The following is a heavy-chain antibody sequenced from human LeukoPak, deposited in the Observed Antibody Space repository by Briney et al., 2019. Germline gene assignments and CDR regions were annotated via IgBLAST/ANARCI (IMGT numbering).Heavy chain of an antibody. V-gene: IGHV3-23*01. CDR2: ISGGGATT. CDR3: AKDYSGYYSYFDY. CDR1: GFTFSSYA. Sequence: GGSLRLSCAASGFTFSSYAMSWVRQAPGKGLEWVSDISGGGATTFYADSVKGRFTISRDNSKNTLYLQMNSLRAEDTAVYYCAKDYSGYYSYFDYWGQGTLVTVSS. J-gene: IGHJ4*02. D-gene: IGHD3-22*01.